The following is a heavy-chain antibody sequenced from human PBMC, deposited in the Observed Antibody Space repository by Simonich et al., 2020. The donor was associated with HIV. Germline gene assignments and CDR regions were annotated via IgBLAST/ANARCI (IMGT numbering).Heavy chain of an antibody. V-gene: IGHV4-34*01. Sequence: QVQLQQWGAGLLKPSETLSLTCAVYGGSFSGYYWSWIRQPPGKGLERIGEINHRGSTNYNPSLKSRVTISVDTSKNQFSLKLSSVTAADTAVYYCARGFYQRLYYFDYWGQGTLVTVSS. CDR3: ARGFYQRLYYFDY. J-gene: IGHJ4*02. CDR1: GGSFSGYY. D-gene: IGHD2-2*01. CDR2: INHRGST.